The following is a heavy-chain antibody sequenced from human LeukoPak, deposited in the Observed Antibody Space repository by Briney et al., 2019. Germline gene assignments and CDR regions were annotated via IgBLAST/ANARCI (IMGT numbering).Heavy chain of an antibody. CDR3: ARLFHPALSGNYPFDY. Sequence: SETLSLTCTVSGGSINCFYWSWMRQPPGKGLEWIAYIYYSGSTSYNPSRKSRVTISVDTSKNQFSLKLNSVTAADTAMYYCARLFHPALSGNYPFDYWGQGTLVTVSS. D-gene: IGHD1-26*01. CDR2: IYYSGST. CDR1: GGSINCFY. V-gene: IGHV4-59*01. J-gene: IGHJ4*02.